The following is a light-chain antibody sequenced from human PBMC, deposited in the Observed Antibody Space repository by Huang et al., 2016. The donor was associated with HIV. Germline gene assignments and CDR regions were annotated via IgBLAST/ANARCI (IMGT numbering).Light chain of an antibody. CDR3: HQYNDWPIT. V-gene: IGKV3-15*01. Sequence: EIVMTQSPATLSLSPVGRATLSCRASQRVSSNLAWYHQMPGQAPRLLIYGASTRATGVPARFRGSGSGTEFTLTISDPQSEDFAVYFCHQYNDWPITFGPGTKVDIK. CDR1: QRVSSN. J-gene: IGKJ3*01. CDR2: GAS.